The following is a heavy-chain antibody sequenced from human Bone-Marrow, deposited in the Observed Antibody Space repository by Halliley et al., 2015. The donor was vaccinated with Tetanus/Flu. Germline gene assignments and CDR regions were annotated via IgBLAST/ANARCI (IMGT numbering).Heavy chain of an antibody. V-gene: IGHV3-11*06. Sequence: SFIKTSSSYTNYADSVKGRFTISRDNAKNSLYLQMNNLRAEDTAVYYCARGPRFSGHNWFGPWGQGTLVTVSS. CDR3: ARGPRFSGHNWFGP. D-gene: IGHD3-9*01. CDR2: IKTSSSYT. J-gene: IGHJ5*02.